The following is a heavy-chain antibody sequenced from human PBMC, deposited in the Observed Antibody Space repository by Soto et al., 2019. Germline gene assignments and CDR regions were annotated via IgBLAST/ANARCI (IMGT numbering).Heavy chain of an antibody. J-gene: IGHJ6*02. CDR1: GGTFSSYA. V-gene: IGHV1-69*01. D-gene: IGHD5-18*01. CDR3: ARVAGYSYGYGEGYYYYGRDV. Sequence: QVQLVQSGAEVKKPGSSVKVSCKASGGTFSSYAISWVRQAPVQGLEWMGGIIPIFGTANYAQKVQGRVTITADESTSTAYMELSSLRSEDTAVYYCARVAGYSYGYGEGYYYYGRDVWGQGTTVTVSS. CDR2: IIPIFGTA.